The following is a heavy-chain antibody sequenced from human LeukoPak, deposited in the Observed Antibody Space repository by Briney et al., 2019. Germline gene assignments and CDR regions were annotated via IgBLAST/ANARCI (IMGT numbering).Heavy chain of an antibody. Sequence: SETLSLTCAVYGGSFSGYYWSWIRQPPGKGLEWIGEINHSGSTNYNPSLKSRVTISVDTSKNQFSLKLSSVTAADTAVYYCARGPHSSGWYKRREWGPRGYYFDYWGQGTLVTVSS. CDR3: ARGPHSSGWYKRREWGPRGYYFDY. V-gene: IGHV4-34*01. CDR2: INHSGST. CDR1: GGSFSGYY. J-gene: IGHJ4*02. D-gene: IGHD6-19*01.